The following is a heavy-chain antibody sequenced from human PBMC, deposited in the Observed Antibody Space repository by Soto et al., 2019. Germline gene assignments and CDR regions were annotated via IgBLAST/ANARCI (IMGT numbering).Heavy chain of an antibody. V-gene: IGHV4-30-4*01. CDR3: ARGRGVPYSDY. J-gene: IGHJ4*02. CDR1: GGSISSGDYY. D-gene: IGHD3-10*01. Sequence: QAQLQESGPGLVKPSQTLSLTCTVSGGSISSGDYYWSWIRQPPGKGLERIGYIYYSGSTYYNPSLKSRVTISGDTSNNQCSLKLSSVTAADTAVYYCARGRGVPYSDYWGQGTLVTVSS. CDR2: IYYSGST.